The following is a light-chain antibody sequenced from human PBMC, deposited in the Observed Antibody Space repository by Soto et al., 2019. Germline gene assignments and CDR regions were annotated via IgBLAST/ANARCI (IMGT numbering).Light chain of an antibody. CDR3: QQYGSSGT. CDR2: SAS. Sequence: PGGRATLSCRASRTVDGNYLAWYHQKPGQAPRLLIHSASTRAPGIPDRFSASGAGTDFTLTISRLEPEDFAVYYCQQYGSSGTFGQGTKVDIK. J-gene: IGKJ1*01. CDR1: RTVDGNY. V-gene: IGKV3-20*01.